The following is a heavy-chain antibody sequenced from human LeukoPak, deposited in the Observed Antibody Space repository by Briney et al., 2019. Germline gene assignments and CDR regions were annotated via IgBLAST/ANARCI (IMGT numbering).Heavy chain of an antibody. V-gene: IGHV3-21*01. J-gene: IGHJ6*02. Sequence: GGSLRLSCAASGFTFRSYSMNWVRQGPGMGLEWVSSISTSSSHIYYADSVEGRFTISRDNAKNSLYLQMNSLRAEDTAVYYCVRSYYGMDVWGQGTTVSAS. CDR2: ISTSSSHI. CDR3: VRSYYGMDV. CDR1: GFTFRSYS.